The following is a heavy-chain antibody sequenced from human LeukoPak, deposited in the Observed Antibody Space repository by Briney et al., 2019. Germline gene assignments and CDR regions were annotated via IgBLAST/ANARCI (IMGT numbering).Heavy chain of an antibody. V-gene: IGHV3-23*01. CDR3: AKDERGHCGGDCYVN. CDR1: GFTFSSFA. Sequence: GGSLRLSCAVSGFTFSSFAMSWVRQAPGKGLEWVSQISGNGTTTHYADSVRGRFTISRDNSKNMLYLQMDSLRAEDTALYYCAKDERGHCGGDCYVNWGQGHLVTVSS. CDR2: ISGNGTTT. J-gene: IGHJ4*02. D-gene: IGHD2-21*02.